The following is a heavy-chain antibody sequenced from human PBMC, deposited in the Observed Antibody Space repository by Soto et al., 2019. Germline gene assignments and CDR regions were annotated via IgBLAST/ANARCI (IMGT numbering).Heavy chain of an antibody. CDR2: IHHSGGT. V-gene: IGHV4-38-2*01. CDR3: AKNRGSYYFDYYYGLDV. Sequence: SETLSLTCVVSGYFITSGYYWGWIRQPPGKGLGWIGSIHHSGGTYYNPSLKSRVTILVDTSKNEFSLKLSSVTAADTAVYYCAKNRGSYYFDYYYGLDVWGQGTTVTVSS. D-gene: IGHD1-26*01. J-gene: IGHJ6*02. CDR1: GYFITSGYY.